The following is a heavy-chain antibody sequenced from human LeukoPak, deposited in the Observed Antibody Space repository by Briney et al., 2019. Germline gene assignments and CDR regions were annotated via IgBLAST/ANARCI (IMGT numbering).Heavy chain of an antibody. V-gene: IGHV1-8*03. D-gene: IGHD2-2*01. J-gene: IGHJ4*02. CDR3: ASALRSTRTFDY. CDR1: GYSFTRYD. Sequence: ASVKVSCKASGYSFTRYDINWVRQATGQGLEWMGWMNPNTGSTGYAQNFQGRVTITRNTSISTADMELSSLRSEDTAVYYCASALRSTRTFDYWGQGTLVTVSS. CDR2: MNPNTGST.